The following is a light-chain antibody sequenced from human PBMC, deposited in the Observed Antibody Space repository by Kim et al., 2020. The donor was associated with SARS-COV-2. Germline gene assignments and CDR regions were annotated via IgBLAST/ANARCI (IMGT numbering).Light chain of an antibody. Sequence: DIQMTQSPSTLSASVGDRVSITCRASQSISNWLAWYQQKPGKAPKVLIYKASTLESGVPSRFSGSGSGTEFTLTINSLQPDDLATYYCQQHNSYPGTFGQGTKLEI. V-gene: IGKV1-5*03. CDR1: QSISNW. CDR3: QQHNSYPGT. CDR2: KAS. J-gene: IGKJ1*01.